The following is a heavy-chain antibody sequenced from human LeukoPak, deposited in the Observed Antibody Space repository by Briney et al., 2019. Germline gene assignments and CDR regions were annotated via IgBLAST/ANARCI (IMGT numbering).Heavy chain of an antibody. Sequence: ASVKVSCKASGYTFTSYAMNWVRQATGQGLEWMGWMNPNSGNTGYAQKLQGRVTMTTDTSTSTAYMELRSLRSDDTAVYYCARAHVDIVLMVYAVYYYMDVWGKGTTVTVSS. J-gene: IGHJ6*03. CDR2: MNPNSGNT. CDR1: GYTFTSYA. D-gene: IGHD2-8*01. V-gene: IGHV1-8*02. CDR3: ARAHVDIVLMVYAVYYYMDV.